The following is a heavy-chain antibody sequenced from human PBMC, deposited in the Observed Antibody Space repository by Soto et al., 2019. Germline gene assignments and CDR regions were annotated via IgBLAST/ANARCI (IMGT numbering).Heavy chain of an antibody. V-gene: IGHV1-69*06. J-gene: IGHJ4*02. D-gene: IGHD1-26*01. CDR3: ASSSGNNYGVGTNYYFDY. CDR2: IIPIFGTA. CDR1: GGTFSTYS. Sequence: QVQLVQSGAEVKKPGSSVKVSCKTSGGTFSTYSIVWVRQAPGEGLEWMGGIIPIFGTANYAQKFQDRVTIPADKSTNTAFMEVSSLKSEDTAMYYCASSSGNNYGVGTNYYFDYWGQGTLVTVSS.